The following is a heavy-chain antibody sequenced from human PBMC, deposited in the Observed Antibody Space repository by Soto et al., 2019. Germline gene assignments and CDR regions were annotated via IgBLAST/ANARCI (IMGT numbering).Heavy chain of an antibody. CDR2: IKSKTDGGTT. CDR3: AKGRYRYFDY. D-gene: IGHD2-2*02. Sequence: PGGSLRLSCAASGFTFSNAWMSWVRQAPGKGLEWVGRIKSKTDGGTTDYAAPVKGRFTISRDDSKNTLFLQMNSLKTEDTAVYYCAKGRYRYFDYWGQGTLVTVSS. CDR1: GFTFSNAW. J-gene: IGHJ4*02. V-gene: IGHV3-15*01.